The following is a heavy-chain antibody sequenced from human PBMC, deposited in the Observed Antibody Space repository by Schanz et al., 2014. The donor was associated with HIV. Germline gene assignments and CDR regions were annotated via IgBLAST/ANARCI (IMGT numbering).Heavy chain of an antibody. CDR1: GFTFGEYP. Sequence: EVEVVESGGGLVKPGRPLTLSCKGSGFTFGEYPMSWFRQAPGKGLEWVGFIRSKAYGGTTGYAASVKGRFIISRDDSNNIAYLEVNSLKTEDTAVYYCRGYRFYYGVDFWGQGTTVTVSS. D-gene: IGHD5-18*01. V-gene: IGHV3-49*05. CDR3: RGYRFYYGVDF. J-gene: IGHJ6*02. CDR2: IRSKAYGGTT.